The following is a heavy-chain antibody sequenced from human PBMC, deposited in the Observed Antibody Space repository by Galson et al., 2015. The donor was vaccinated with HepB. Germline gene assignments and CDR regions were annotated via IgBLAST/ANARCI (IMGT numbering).Heavy chain of an antibody. J-gene: IGHJ5*02. CDR2: IIPIFGIA. D-gene: IGHD2-21*02. Sequence: SVKVSCKASGGTFSSYAISWVRQAPGQGLEWMGGIIPIFGIANYAQKFQGRVTITADESASTAYMELSSLRSEDTAVYYCASSVVTAFFGWFDPWGQGTLVTVSS. CDR3: ASSVVTAFFGWFDP. CDR1: GGTFSSYA. V-gene: IGHV1-69*13.